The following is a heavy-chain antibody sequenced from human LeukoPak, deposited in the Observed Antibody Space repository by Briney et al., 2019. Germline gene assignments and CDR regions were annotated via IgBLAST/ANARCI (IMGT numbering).Heavy chain of an antibody. Sequence: SETLSLTCTVSGASIGRYYWSWIRQPPGKGLEWVGYIYNSERSNYNPSLKGRVTISVDTSKDQFSLKLSSVTAADTAVYYCARFNDDYSNYFHYWGQGTLVTVSS. CDR1: GASIGRYY. V-gene: IGHV4-59*08. D-gene: IGHD4-11*01. CDR3: ARFNDDYSNYFHY. CDR2: IYNSERS. J-gene: IGHJ4*02.